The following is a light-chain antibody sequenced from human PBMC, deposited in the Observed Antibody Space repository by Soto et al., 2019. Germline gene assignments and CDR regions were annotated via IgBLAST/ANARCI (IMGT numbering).Light chain of an antibody. J-gene: IGKJ5*01. Sequence: EVVFTQSPGTLSLSRGERATLSCRASERIYSAYLGWYQQKPGQSPRLLIYGTSSRETGIPDRFSGSGAGTDCTLTISRLEPEDVEVDYCQQYGNSTITFGQGTRLEIK. CDR2: GTS. CDR1: ERIYSAY. CDR3: QQYGNSTIT. V-gene: IGKV3-20*01.